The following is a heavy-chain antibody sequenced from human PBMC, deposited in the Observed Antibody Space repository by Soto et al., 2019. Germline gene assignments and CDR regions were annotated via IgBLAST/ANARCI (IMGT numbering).Heavy chain of an antibody. CDR3: AKGPGASVLDV. CDR1: GYTFTSSY. CDR2: INPTSGGT. D-gene: IGHD2-8*02. Sequence: GASVKVSCKASGYTFTSSYIHWVRQAPGQGPEWMGIINPTSGGTSYAQNLQGRVTMTRDTSTRTVYMELNSLRSDDTAVYYCAKGPGASVLDVWGQGTTVTVSS. J-gene: IGHJ6*02. V-gene: IGHV1-46*01.